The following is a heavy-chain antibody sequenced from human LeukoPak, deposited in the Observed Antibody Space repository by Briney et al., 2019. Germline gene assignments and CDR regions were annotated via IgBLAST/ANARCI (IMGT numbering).Heavy chain of an antibody. Sequence: GGSLRLSCAASGFTFSDAWMSWVRQGPGKGLEWVGRIKSRTDGGTADYAAPVKGRFTISRDDSKNTLYLQMNSLKTDDTAVYYCATVAYCSGVSCYGAFDIWGQGTMVTVFS. J-gene: IGHJ3*02. CDR3: ATVAYCSGVSCYGAFDI. CDR1: GFTFSDAW. V-gene: IGHV3-15*01. D-gene: IGHD2-15*01. CDR2: IKSRTDGGTA.